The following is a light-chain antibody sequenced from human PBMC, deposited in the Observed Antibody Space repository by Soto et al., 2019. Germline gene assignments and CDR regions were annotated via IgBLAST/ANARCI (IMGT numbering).Light chain of an antibody. Sequence: IQGTKSHSTLTGSVAARVAITCRASQTISSWLAWYQQKPGKAPKLLIYAASSLQSGGPSRFSGSGSGTDFILTISSLQPEDSATYYCLHDHDYPLTFGGGTKVDIK. CDR2: AAS. CDR3: LHDHDYPLT. CDR1: QTISSW. J-gene: IGKJ4*01. V-gene: IGKV1-6*01.